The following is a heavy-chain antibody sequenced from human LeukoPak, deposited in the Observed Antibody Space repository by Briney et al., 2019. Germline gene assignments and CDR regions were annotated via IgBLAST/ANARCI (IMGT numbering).Heavy chain of an antibody. V-gene: IGHV3-23*01. J-gene: IGHJ4*02. CDR3: AKGSSYYGSGSHFDY. CDR2: ISGSGGIT. D-gene: IGHD3-10*01. Sequence: GGSLRLSCAGSGFTFSDYGMNWVRQAPGKGLEWVSAISGSGGITYYADSVRARFTISRDNSKNTLYLQMNSLRAEDTAVYYCAKGSSYYGSGSHFDYWGQGTLVTVSS. CDR1: GFTFSDYG.